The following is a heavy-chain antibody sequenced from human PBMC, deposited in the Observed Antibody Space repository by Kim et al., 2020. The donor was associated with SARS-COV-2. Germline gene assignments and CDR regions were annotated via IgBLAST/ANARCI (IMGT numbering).Heavy chain of an antibody. CDR3: AKNPDIVVVPAGSGGGFDY. CDR1: GFTFSSYA. CDR2: ISGSGGST. V-gene: IGHV3-23*01. D-gene: IGHD2-2*01. J-gene: IGHJ4*02. Sequence: GGSLRLSCAASGFTFSSYAMSWVRQAPGKGLEWVSAISGSGGSTYYADSVKGRFTISRDNSKNTLYLQMNSLRAEDTAVYYCAKNPDIVVVPAGSGGGFDYWGQGTLVTVSS.